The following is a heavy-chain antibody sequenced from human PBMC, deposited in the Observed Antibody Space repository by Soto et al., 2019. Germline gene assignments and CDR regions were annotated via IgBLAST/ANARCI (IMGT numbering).Heavy chain of an antibody. CDR2: IIPIFGTA. CDR3: ARVTMVTDYYYYGMDV. Sequence: ASVKVSCKASGGTFSSYAISWVRQAPGQGLEWMGGIIPIFGTANYAQKFQGRVTITADESTSTAYMELSSLRSEDTAVYYCARVTMVTDYYYYGMDVWGQGTTVTVSS. V-gene: IGHV1-69*13. D-gene: IGHD5-18*01. J-gene: IGHJ6*02. CDR1: GGTFSSYA.